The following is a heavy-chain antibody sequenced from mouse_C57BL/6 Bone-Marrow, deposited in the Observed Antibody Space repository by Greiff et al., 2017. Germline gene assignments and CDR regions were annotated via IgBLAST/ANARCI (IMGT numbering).Heavy chain of an antibody. CDR3: TTVVHY. Sequence: VQLQQSGAELVRPGASVKLSCTASGYTFTDDYMHWVKQRPEQGLEWIGWIDPENGDTEYASKFQGKATITADTSSNTAYLQLSSLTSEDTAVYYCTTVVHYWGQGTTLTVSS. V-gene: IGHV14-4*01. CDR1: GYTFTDDY. CDR2: IDPENGDT. J-gene: IGHJ2*01. D-gene: IGHD1-1*01.